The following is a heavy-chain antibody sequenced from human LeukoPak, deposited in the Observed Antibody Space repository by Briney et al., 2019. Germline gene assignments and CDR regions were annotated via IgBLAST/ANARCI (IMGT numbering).Heavy chain of an antibody. CDR1: GYSFISYW. D-gene: IGHD2-2*02. J-gene: IGHJ4*02. CDR2: IYPGDSDT. Sequence: GESLKISCKGSGYSFISYWIGWVRQMPGKGLEWMGIIYPGDSDTRNSPSFQGQVTISADKSISTAYLQWSSLKASDTAVYYCARQRCSSTSCYTFEGYHFDYWGQGTLVTVSS. V-gene: IGHV5-51*01. CDR3: ARQRCSSTSCYTFEGYHFDY.